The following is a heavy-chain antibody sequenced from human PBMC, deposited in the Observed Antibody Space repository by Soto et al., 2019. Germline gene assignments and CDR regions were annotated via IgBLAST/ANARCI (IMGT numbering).Heavy chain of an antibody. CDR2: INHSGST. Sequence: PSETLSLTCTVYGGSFSGYYWSWIRQPPGKGLEWIGEINHSGSTNYNPSLKRRVTISVDTSKNQFPLKLSSVTAADTAVYYCAREKVPAANSIARLYYYYYMDVWGKGTTVTVSS. D-gene: IGHD2-2*01. CDR3: AREKVPAANSIARLYYYYYMDV. CDR1: GGSFSGYY. J-gene: IGHJ6*03. V-gene: IGHV4-34*01.